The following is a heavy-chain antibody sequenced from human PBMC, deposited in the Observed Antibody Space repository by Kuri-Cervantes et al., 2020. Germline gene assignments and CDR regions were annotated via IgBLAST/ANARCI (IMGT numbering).Heavy chain of an antibody. CDR2: IYDGGVT. Sequence: GESLKISCVASGFTVSANYMSWVRQAPGKGLEWVSIIYDGGVTYYSNSVKGRFTISRHSYNNTIYLQMNGLRLEDTALYYCARHIDGGNSRSPFDVWGQGTMVTVSS. J-gene: IGHJ3*01. D-gene: IGHD4-23*01. CDR1: GFTVSANY. CDR3: ARHIDGGNSRSPFDV. V-gene: IGHV3-53*04.